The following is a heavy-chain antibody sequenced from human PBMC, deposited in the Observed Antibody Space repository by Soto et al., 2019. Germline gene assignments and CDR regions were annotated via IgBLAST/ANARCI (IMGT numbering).Heavy chain of an antibody. V-gene: IGHV4-30-4*01. CDR3: AREGGESSDGLYYFDS. CDR1: GGSTSGDNY. Sequence: SETLSLTCTVSGGSTSGDNYWSFIRQPPGKGLEWIGHIYYSGNTDYNPSLKSRLAISIDTSKNQFSLKLSSVTAADTAVYFCAREGGESSDGLYYFDSWGQGSLVTSPQ. J-gene: IGHJ4*02. D-gene: IGHD3-16*01. CDR2: IYYSGNT.